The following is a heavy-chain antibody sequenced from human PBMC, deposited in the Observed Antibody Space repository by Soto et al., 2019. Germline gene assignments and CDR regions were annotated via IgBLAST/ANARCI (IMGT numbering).Heavy chain of an antibody. CDR2: IYYSGST. D-gene: IGHD3-10*01. V-gene: IGHV4-59*12. CDR1: GGSISSYY. Sequence: SETLSLTCTVSGGSISSYYWSWIRQPPGKGLEWIGYIYYSGSTNYNPSHKSRVTISVDTSKNQISLKMTTVTAADTAVYYCARSVTPWGQGTLVTVSS. J-gene: IGHJ5*02. CDR3: ARSVTP.